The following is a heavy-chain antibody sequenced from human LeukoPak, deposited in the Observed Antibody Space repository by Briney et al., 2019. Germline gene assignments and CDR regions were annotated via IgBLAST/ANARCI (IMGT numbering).Heavy chain of an antibody. Sequence: SETLSLTCTVSGYSISSGYYWGWIRQPPGKGLEWIGSIYHSGSTYYNPSLKSRVTISVDTSKNQFSLKLSSVTAADTAVYYCARSNAAMVPDYWGQGTLVTVSS. J-gene: IGHJ4*02. CDR3: ARSNAAMVPDY. CDR2: IYHSGST. V-gene: IGHV4-38-2*02. D-gene: IGHD5-18*01. CDR1: GYSISSGYY.